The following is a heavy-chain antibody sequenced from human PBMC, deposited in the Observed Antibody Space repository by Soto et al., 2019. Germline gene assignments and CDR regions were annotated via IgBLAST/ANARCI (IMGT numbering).Heavy chain of an antibody. Sequence: SVKVSCKSSGFTFTSSAVKWVRQARGQRLEWLGWIVVGSGNTNYAQKFQERVTITRDMSTSTAYMELSRLRSEDTAVYYCAADSYSSPYYYGMDVWGQGTTVTVS. CDR2: IVVGSGNT. V-gene: IGHV1-58*01. CDR3: AADSYSSPYYYGMDV. D-gene: IGHD6-13*01. J-gene: IGHJ6*02. CDR1: GFTFTSSA.